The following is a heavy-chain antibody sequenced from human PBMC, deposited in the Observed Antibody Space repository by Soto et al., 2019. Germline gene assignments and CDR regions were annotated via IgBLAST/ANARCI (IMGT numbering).Heavy chain of an antibody. J-gene: IGHJ4*02. V-gene: IGHV4-34*01. D-gene: IGHD6-13*01. CDR3: ARSGRVAAAGTIRRFDY. CDR1: GGSFSGYY. CDR2: INHSGST. Sequence: QVQLQQWGAGLLKPSETLSLTCAVYGGSFSGYYWSWIRQPPGKGLEWIGEINHSGSTNYNPSLKSRVTISVXXSXNXXSLKLSSVTAADTAVYYCARSGRVAAAGTIRRFDYWGQGTLVTVSS.